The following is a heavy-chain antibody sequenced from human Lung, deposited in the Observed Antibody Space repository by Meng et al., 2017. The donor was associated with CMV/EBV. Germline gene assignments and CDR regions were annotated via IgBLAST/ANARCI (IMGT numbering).Heavy chain of an antibody. D-gene: IGHD4-11*01. V-gene: IGHV3-23*01. J-gene: IGHJ5*02. CDR3: AKDRGDYSNFRFDP. CDR2: ISGSGGRT. Sequence: GESLKISCAASGFIFSDYGMSWVCQVPGKGLEWLSGISGSGGRTYYAESIKGRFTISRDNSKNTIYLQMDNLRAEDTAVYYCAKDRGDYSNFRFDPGGQGTXVTVSS. CDR1: GFIFSDYG.